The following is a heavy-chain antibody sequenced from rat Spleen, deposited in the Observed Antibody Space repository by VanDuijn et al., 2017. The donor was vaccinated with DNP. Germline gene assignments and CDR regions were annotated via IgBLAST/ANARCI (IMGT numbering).Heavy chain of an antibody. CDR2: ISTSGSRT. CDR3: ARFTTGPMDA. CDR1: GFSFSNYY. Sequence: EVHLVESGGGLVQPGRSLKLSCVASGFSFSNYYMAWVRQAPKKGLEWVATISTSGSRTYYPDSVKGRFTISRDNAESTVYLQMNSLRSEDTATYYCARFTTGPMDAWGQGTSVTVSS. D-gene: IGHD1-6*01. V-gene: IGHV5-27*01. J-gene: IGHJ4*01.